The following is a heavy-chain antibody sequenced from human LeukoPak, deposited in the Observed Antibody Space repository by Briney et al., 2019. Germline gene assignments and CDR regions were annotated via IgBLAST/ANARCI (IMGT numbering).Heavy chain of an antibody. V-gene: IGHV3-9*01. CDR1: GFTFDDYA. CDR3: ARDGPGIAVTGYDAFDI. Sequence: PGGSLRLSCAASGFTFDDYAMHWVRQAPGKGLEWVSGISWNSGSIGYADSVKGRFTISRDNAKNSLYLQMNSLRGEDTAVYYCARDGPGIAVTGYDAFDIWGQGTMVSVSS. D-gene: IGHD6-19*01. CDR2: ISWNSGSI. J-gene: IGHJ3*02.